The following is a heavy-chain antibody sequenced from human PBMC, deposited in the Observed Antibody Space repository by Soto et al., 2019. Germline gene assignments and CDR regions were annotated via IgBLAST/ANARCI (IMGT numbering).Heavy chain of an antibody. Sequence: GGSMRLSCAASGFTFDDYAMHWVRQAPGKGLEWVSGISWNSGSIGYADSVKGRFTISRDNAKNSLYLQMNSLRAEDTALYYCAKVHPRYSSGWYVNYFDYWGQGTLVTVSS. J-gene: IGHJ4*02. CDR1: GFTFDDYA. V-gene: IGHV3-9*01. D-gene: IGHD6-19*01. CDR2: ISWNSGSI. CDR3: AKVHPRYSSGWYVNYFDY.